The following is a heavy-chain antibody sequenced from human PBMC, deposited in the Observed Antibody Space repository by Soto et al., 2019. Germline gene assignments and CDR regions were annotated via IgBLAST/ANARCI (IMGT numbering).Heavy chain of an antibody. CDR3: AAPTVGTHDAFDI. V-gene: IGHV4-31*03. CDR2: IYYSGST. Sequence: QVQLQESGPGLVKPSQTLSLTCTVSGGSISSGGYYWSWIRQHPGKGLEWIGYIYYSGSTYYNPSLNSRVTISLDTSKNQFSLKLSSVSAADTAVYYCAAPTVGTHDAFDIWGRGIMVTASS. CDR1: GGSISSGGYY. D-gene: IGHD1-1*01. J-gene: IGHJ3*02.